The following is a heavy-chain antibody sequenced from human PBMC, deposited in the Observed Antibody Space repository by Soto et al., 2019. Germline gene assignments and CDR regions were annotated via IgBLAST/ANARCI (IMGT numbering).Heavy chain of an antibody. CDR1: GFTFGPFW. CDR3: AREGAAGTFDY. D-gene: IGHD6-13*01. Sequence: PGGSLRLSCAASGFTFGPFWMHWVRQAPGKGLEWVSGISWNSGSIGYADSVKGRFTISRDNAKNSLYLQMNNLRAEDTALYFCAREGAAGTFDYWGQGTLVTVSS. J-gene: IGHJ4*02. CDR2: ISWNSGSI. V-gene: IGHV3-9*01.